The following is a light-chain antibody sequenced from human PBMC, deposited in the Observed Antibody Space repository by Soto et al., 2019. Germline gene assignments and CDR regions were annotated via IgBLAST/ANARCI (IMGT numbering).Light chain of an antibody. V-gene: IGKV3-15*01. Sequence: EIVMTKSPATLSVSTEDRATLSCRASQSVSNNLACYQQKPGQAPRLLIYGASPRATRLPARFSSSESGTEFTLTICSRQSEDFPVYFCQQYNNWPPFTFGQRTKLEIK. CDR3: QQYNNWPPFT. CDR1: QSVSNN. CDR2: GAS. J-gene: IGKJ2*01.